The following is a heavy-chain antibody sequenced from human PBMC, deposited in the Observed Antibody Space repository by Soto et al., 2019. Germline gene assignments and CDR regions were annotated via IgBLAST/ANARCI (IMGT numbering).Heavy chain of an antibody. J-gene: IGHJ5*02. CDR3: ERHSTNKSWEYGWFDP. D-gene: IGHD1-26*01. CDR1: GDSISSVAHY. V-gene: IGHV4-39*01. Sequence: SETLSLTCSVSGDSISSVAHYWAWVRQPPGKGLEWIGSLYYTGSTYYNPSLKSRAAISIDTSKNQFSLNLMSTTAADTSVYYFERHSTNKSWEYGWFDPWGHGTLVKVSS. CDR2: LYYTGST.